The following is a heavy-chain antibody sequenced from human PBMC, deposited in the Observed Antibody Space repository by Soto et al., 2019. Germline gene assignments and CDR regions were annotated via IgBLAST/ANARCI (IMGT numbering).Heavy chain of an antibody. CDR1: GFTFSSYG. V-gene: IGHV3-30*18. J-gene: IGHJ4*02. Sequence: QVQLVESGGGVVQPGRALRRSCAASGFTFSSYGMHWVRQAPGKGLEWVAVISYDGSNKYYADSVKGRFTISRDNSKNTLYLQMNSLRAEDTAVYYRAKDLYRTLDYWGQGTLVTVSS. CDR2: ISYDGSNK. D-gene: IGHD1-1*01. CDR3: AKDLYRTLDY.